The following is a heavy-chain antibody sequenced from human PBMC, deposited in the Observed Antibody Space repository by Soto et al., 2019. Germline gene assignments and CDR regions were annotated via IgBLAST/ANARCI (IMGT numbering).Heavy chain of an antibody. Sequence: PPGKGLEWVSYISSSSSTINYADSVKGRFTISRDNAKNSLYLQMNSLRDEDTAVYYCAREPRYYYDSSGYLNWFDPWGQGTLVTVSS. CDR2: ISSSSSTI. V-gene: IGHV3-48*02. J-gene: IGHJ5*02. CDR3: AREPRYYYDSSGYLNWFDP. D-gene: IGHD3-22*01.